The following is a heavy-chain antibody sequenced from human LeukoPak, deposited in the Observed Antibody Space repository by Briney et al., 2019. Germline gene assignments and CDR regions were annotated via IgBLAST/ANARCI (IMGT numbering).Heavy chain of an antibody. J-gene: IGHJ4*02. V-gene: IGHV3-11*01. Sequence: GGSLRLSCAASGFTFSDYYMSWIRQAPGKGLEWVSYISSSGSTIYYADSVKGRFTISRDNSNNTLYLEINSLRGEDTAIYYCASHNYDFIWGSYRYAPYYFDYWGQGTLVTVSS. D-gene: IGHD3-16*02. CDR3: ASHNYDFIWGSYRYAPYYFDY. CDR2: ISSSGSTI. CDR1: GFTFSDYY.